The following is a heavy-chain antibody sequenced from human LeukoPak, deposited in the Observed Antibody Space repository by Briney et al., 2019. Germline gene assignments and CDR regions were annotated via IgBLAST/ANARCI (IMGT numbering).Heavy chain of an antibody. CDR2: TYYRSKWYN. CDR1: GDSVSGNSAA. J-gene: IGHJ2*01. Sequence: SQTLSLTCAISGDSVSGNSAAWNRIRQSPSRGLEWLGRTYYRSKWYNDYAVSVKSRITIKSDTSKNQFSLQLHSVTPEDTAVYDCAGGGGDWYFDPWGRGTLVTVSS. CDR3: AGGGGDWYFDP. V-gene: IGHV6-1*01. D-gene: IGHD2-21*01.